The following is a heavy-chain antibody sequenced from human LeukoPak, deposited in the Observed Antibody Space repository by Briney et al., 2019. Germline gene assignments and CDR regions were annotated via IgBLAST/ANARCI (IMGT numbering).Heavy chain of an antibody. Sequence: SETLSLTCTVSGGSISSYYWSWIRQPPGKGLEWIGYIYYSGSTNYNPSLKRRVTISVDTSKNPFSLKLSSVTAADTAVYYCARARRGNVDPWGQGTLVTVSS. CDR3: ARARRGNVDP. CDR2: IYYSGST. J-gene: IGHJ5*02. CDR1: GGSISSYY. V-gene: IGHV4-59*01. D-gene: IGHD3-16*01.